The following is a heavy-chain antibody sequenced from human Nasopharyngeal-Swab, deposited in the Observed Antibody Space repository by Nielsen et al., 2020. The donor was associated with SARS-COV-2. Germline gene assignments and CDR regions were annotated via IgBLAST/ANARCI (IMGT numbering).Heavy chain of an antibody. Sequence: GSLRLSCTVSGGSISSYYWNWIRQPPGKGLEWIGYVHFLGSTDYNPSLKSRVTISLDTSNYQFSLRLNSVTAADTAVYYCARDSYRDAFDIWGQGTMATVSS. J-gene: IGHJ3*02. CDR2: VHFLGST. CDR1: GGSISSYY. CDR3: ARDSYRDAFDI. V-gene: IGHV4-59*13.